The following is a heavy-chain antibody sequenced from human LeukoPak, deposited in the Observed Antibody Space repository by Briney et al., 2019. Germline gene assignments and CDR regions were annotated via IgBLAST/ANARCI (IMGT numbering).Heavy chain of an antibody. CDR3: ARIQSRYYFDY. V-gene: IGHV4-38-2*02. Sequence: PSQTLSLTCTVSGDSISSGDYYWSWIRQPPGKGLEWIGSIYHSGSTYYNPSLKSRVTISVDTSKNQFSLKLSSVTAADTAVYYCARIQSRYYFDYWGQGTLVTVSS. D-gene: IGHD3-3*01. CDR1: GDSISSGDYY. CDR2: IYHSGST. J-gene: IGHJ4*02.